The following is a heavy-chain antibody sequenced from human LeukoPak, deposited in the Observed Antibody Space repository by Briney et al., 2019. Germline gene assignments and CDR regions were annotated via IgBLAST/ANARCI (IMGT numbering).Heavy chain of an antibody. J-gene: IGHJ4*02. Sequence: GGSLRLSCAASGFIFSTYAMSWVRQAPGKGLEWVSSISGSGGSTYYADSVKGRFTISRDNSKNTLYLQMDSLRAEDTAVYYCAKEVGATLYWGQGTLVTVSS. CDR2: ISGSGGST. V-gene: IGHV3-23*01. D-gene: IGHD1-26*01. CDR1: GFIFSTYA. CDR3: AKEVGATLY.